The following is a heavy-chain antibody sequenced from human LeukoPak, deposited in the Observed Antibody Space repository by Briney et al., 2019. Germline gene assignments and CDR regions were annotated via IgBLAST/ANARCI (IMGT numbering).Heavy chain of an antibody. Sequence: VSVKVSCKASGYTFTSYYMHRVRQAPGQGLEWMGIINPSGGSTSYAQKFQGRVTMTRDTSTSTVYMELSSLRSEDTAVYYCARDVVPAAIRVHNWFDPWGQGTLVTVSS. J-gene: IGHJ5*02. CDR3: ARDVVPAAIRVHNWFDP. D-gene: IGHD2-2*02. CDR2: INPSGGST. CDR1: GYTFTSYY. V-gene: IGHV1-46*01.